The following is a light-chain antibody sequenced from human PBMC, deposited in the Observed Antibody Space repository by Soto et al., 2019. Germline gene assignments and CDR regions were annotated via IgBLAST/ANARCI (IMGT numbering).Light chain of an antibody. CDR3: QQYGTSPLT. V-gene: IGKV3-15*01. CDR1: QTVGTN. J-gene: IGKJ4*01. CDR2: GAS. Sequence: EIVMTQSPATLSVSPGERATPSCSASQTVGTNLAWYQQKPGQAPRLLIDGASTRATGIPARFSGTGSGTEFHLTISSLQSEDFAVYYCQQYGTSPLTFGGGTKVDIK.